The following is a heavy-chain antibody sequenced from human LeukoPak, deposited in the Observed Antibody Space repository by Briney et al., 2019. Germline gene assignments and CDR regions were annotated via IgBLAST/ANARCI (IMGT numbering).Heavy chain of an antibody. CDR1: GGTFSSYA. Sequence: GASVKVSCKASGGTFSSYAISWVRQAPGQGLEWMGGIIPIFGTANYARKFQGRVTITADESTSTAYMELSSLRSEDTAVYYCARVQVAARGPYYYGMGVWGQGTTVTVSS. CDR3: ARVQVAARGPYYYGMGV. V-gene: IGHV1-69*13. CDR2: IIPIFGTA. J-gene: IGHJ6*02. D-gene: IGHD6-6*01.